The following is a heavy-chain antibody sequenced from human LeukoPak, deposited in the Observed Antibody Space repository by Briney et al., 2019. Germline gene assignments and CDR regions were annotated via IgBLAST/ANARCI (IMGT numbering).Heavy chain of an antibody. J-gene: IGHJ4*02. CDR3: ARDWGRGSYFGY. CDR2: IYYSGST. D-gene: IGHD1-26*01. Sequence: SETLSLTCTVSGGSISSSSYYWGWIRQPPGKGLEWIGSIYYSGSTYYNPSLKSRVTISVDTSKNQFSLKLSSVTAADTAVYYCARDWGRGSYFGYWGQGTLVTVSS. V-gene: IGHV4-39*07. CDR1: GGSISSSSYY.